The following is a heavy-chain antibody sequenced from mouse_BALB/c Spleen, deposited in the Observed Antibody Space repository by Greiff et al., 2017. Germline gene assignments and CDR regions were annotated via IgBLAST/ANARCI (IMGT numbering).Heavy chain of an antibody. Sequence: EVKLVESGGGLVQPGGSRKLSCTASGFTFSSYGMHWVRQAPEQGLEWVAYINRGSSTINYADKVKGRVTLSVDNTKNTLYMQITSLTSEDTAIYYCAREGSYGIDYWGQGTTLTVSS. D-gene: IGHD2-10*02. J-gene: IGHJ2*01. V-gene: IGHV5-17*02. CDR1: GFTFSSYG. CDR2: INRGSSTI. CDR3: AREGSYGIDY.